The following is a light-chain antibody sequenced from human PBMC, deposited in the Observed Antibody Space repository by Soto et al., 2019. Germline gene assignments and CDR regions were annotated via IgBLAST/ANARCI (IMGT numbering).Light chain of an antibody. J-gene: IGLJ2*01. CDR1: SSNIGAAYD. CDR2: GNN. Sequence: QYVLPHPPSVSGAPGPGGTISCTASSSNIGAAYDVHWYQQLPRTAPKLLIFGNNNRPSRVPDRFSGSKSGTSASLAITGHQAEDEAEYYCQSYDSTLSGSVVFGGGTKHTVL. V-gene: IGLV1-40*01. CDR3: QSYDSTLSGSVV.